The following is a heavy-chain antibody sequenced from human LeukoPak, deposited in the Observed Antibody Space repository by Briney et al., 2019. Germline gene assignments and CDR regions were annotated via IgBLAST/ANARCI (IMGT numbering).Heavy chain of an antibody. J-gene: IGHJ4*02. V-gene: IGHV1-18*01. CDR3: ARDYGDYTPRCDY. D-gene: IGHD4-17*01. CDR1: GYTFTSYG. CDR2: ISAYNGNT. Sequence: ASVKVSCKASGYTFTSYGISWVRQAPGQGLEWRGWISAYNGNTKYTQKLQGRITMTRDISTSTAYMELRSLTSDDTAVYYCARDYGDYTPRCDYWGQGTLVTVSS.